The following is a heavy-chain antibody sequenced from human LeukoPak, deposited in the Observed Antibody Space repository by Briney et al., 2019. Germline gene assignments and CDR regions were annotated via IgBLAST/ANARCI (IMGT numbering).Heavy chain of an antibody. Sequence: GGSLRLSCAASGFTFSSYAMHWVRQAPGKGLEWVAVISHDGSNKYYADSVKGRFTISRDNSKNTLYLQMNSLRPEDTALYYCASLRTDSWGQGTLVTVSS. CDR2: ISHDGSNK. J-gene: IGHJ5*01. CDR3: ASLRTDS. CDR1: GFTFSSYA. V-gene: IGHV3-30-3*01.